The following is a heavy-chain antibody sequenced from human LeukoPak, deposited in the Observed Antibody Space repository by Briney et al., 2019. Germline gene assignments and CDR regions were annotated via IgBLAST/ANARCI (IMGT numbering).Heavy chain of an antibody. CDR2: IDTNTGNP. D-gene: IGHD3-22*01. CDR3: ARGYDSSGYFSD. CDR1: GYTFSSNA. Sequence: GASVKVSCKASGYTFSSNAINWVRQAPGRGLEWMGWIDTNTGNPTYAQGFTGQFVFSLDTSVSTAYLQISSLKAEDTAEYFCARGYDSSGYFSDWGQGTLVTVSS. J-gene: IGHJ4*02. V-gene: IGHV7-4-1*02.